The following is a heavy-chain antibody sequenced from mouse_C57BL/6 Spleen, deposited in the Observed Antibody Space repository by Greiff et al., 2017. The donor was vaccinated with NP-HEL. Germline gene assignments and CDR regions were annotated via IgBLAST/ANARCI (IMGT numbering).Heavy chain of an antibody. CDR2: INPNNGGT. Sequence: EVQLQQSGPELVKPGASVKISCKASGYTFTDYYMNWVKQSHGKSLEWIGDINPNNGGTSYNQKFKGKATLTVDKSSSTAYMELRSLTSEVSAVYYCARGVDYFDYWGQGTTLTVSS. CDR1: GYTFTDYY. CDR3: ARGVDYFDY. D-gene: IGHD1-1*01. V-gene: IGHV1-26*01. J-gene: IGHJ2*01.